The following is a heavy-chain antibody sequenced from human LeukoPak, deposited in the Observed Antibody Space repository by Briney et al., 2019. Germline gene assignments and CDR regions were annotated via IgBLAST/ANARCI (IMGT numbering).Heavy chain of an antibody. J-gene: IGHJ6*03. Sequence: SETLSLTCTVSGDSINGYYWSWIRQPPGKGLEWIGFIYSGGSTNYNPSLKSRVTISVDTSKNQFALRVNSVTAADTAVYYCARVNYYYYYMDVWGKGTTVTISS. CDR3: ARVNYYYYYMDV. CDR2: IYSGGST. V-gene: IGHV4-59*01. CDR1: GDSINGYY.